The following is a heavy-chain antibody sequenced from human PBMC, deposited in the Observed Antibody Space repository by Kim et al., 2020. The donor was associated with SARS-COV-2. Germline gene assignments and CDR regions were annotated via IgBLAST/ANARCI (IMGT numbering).Heavy chain of an antibody. D-gene: IGHD1-26*01. CDR2: ISGSGGST. CDR1: GFTFSSYA. Sequence: GGSLRLSCAASGFTFSSYAMSWVRQAPGKGLEWVSAISGSGGSTYYADSVKGRFTISRDNSKNTLYLQMNSLRAEDTAVYYCANLGSSTTDYYYYGMDVWGQGTTVTVSS. J-gene: IGHJ6*02. V-gene: IGHV3-23*01. CDR3: ANLGSSTTDYYYYGMDV.